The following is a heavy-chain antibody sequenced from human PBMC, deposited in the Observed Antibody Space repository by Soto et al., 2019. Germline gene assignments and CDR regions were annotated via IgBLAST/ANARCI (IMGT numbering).Heavy chain of an antibody. Sequence: GGSLRLSCAAYGFTVKSNYMSWVRQPPGKGLEWLSVIYSGGSIYYADSVKDRFIVSRDDSKNTLYLQMNSLRAEDTAIYYCAKVAPFDYWGRGT. CDR3: AKVAPFDY. D-gene: IGHD5-12*01. V-gene: IGHV3-66*01. J-gene: IGHJ4*02. CDR2: IYSGGSI. CDR1: GFTVKSNY.